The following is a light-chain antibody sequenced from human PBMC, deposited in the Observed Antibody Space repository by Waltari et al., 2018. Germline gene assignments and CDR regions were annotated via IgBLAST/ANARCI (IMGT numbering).Light chain of an antibody. J-gene: IGKJ4*01. Sequence: EIVLTQSPATLSLSPGARANLSCRTSQSVSGYFAWHLQKPGQAPRLLIYDASNRATGIPARFSGSGSGTDYTLTISSLEPEDFAVYYCQQRSSWPLTFGGGTKVEIK. CDR3: QQRSSWPLT. V-gene: IGKV3-11*01. CDR1: QSVSGY. CDR2: DAS.